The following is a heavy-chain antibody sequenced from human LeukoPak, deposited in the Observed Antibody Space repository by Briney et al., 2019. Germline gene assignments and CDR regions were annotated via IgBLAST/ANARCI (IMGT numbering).Heavy chain of an antibody. V-gene: IGHV1-18*01. CDR2: ISAYNGNT. Sequence: ASVKVSCKASGYTCTSYGISWVRQAPGQGLEWMGWISAYNGNTNYAQKLQGRVTMTTDTSTSTAYMELRSLRSDDTAVYYCARDPPRPETYYYDSSGYSATGYYYGMDVWGQGTSVTVSS. J-gene: IGHJ6*02. D-gene: IGHD3-22*01. CDR1: GYTCTSYG. CDR3: ARDPPRPETYYYDSSGYSATGYYYGMDV.